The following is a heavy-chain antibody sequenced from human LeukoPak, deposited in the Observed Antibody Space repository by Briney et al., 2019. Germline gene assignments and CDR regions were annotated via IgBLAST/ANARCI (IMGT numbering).Heavy chain of an antibody. D-gene: IGHD3-22*01. Sequence: GGSLRLSCAASGFTFSSYGMHWVRQAPGKGLEWVSAISGSGGSTYYADSVKGRFTISRDNSKNTLYLQMNSLRAEDTAVYYCANGDSSGYYYFDYWGQGTLVTVSS. CDR1: GFTFSSYG. CDR2: ISGSGGST. V-gene: IGHV3-23*01. CDR3: ANGDSSGYYYFDY. J-gene: IGHJ4*02.